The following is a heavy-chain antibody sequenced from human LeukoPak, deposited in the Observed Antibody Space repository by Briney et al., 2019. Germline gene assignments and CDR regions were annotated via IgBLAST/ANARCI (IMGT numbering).Heavy chain of an antibody. CDR1: GGSISIGSYY. J-gene: IGHJ5*02. V-gene: IGHV4-61*02. CDR2: IYTSGST. CDR3: ARVAGYGDYVS. Sequence: SDTLSLTCTVSGGSISIGSYYWRWIRQPAGKGLEWIGRIYTSGSTNYNPSLKIRVTISVDTSKNQFSLKLSSVTAADTAVYYCARVAGYGDYVSWGQGTLVTVSS. D-gene: IGHD4-17*01.